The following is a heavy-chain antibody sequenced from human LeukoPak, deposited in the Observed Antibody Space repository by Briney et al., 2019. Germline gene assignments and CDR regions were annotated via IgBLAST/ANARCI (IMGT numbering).Heavy chain of an antibody. CDR2: ISTSGSTI. D-gene: IGHD1-7*01. CDR1: GFAFSTYE. J-gene: IGHJ5*02. CDR3: ARSPGNWNYASDL. Sequence: GGSLRLSCVASGFAFSTYEMNWVRQAPGKGLEWVSYISTSGSTIYYADSVKGRFTISRDDVKNSLYLQMDSLRAEDTAVYYCARSPGNWNYASDLWGQGALVTVSS. V-gene: IGHV3-48*03.